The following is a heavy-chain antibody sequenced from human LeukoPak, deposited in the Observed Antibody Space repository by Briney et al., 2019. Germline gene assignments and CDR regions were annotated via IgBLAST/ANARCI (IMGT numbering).Heavy chain of an antibody. J-gene: IGHJ4*02. D-gene: IGHD2-2*01. CDR1: GFTFSSYW. CDR3: ARDQRYCSSSSCPWEPFDY. Sequence: GESLRLSCAASGFTFSSYWMSWVRQAPGKGLEWVANIKQDGSEKYYVDSVKGRFTISRDNAKNSLYLQMNSLRAEDTAVYYCARDQRYCSSSSCPWEPFDYWGQGTLVTVSS. CDR2: IKQDGSEK. V-gene: IGHV3-7*05.